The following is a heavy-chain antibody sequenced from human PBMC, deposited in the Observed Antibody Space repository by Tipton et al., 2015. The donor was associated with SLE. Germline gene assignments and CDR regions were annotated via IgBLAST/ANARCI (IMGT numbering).Heavy chain of an antibody. Sequence: QLVQSGPEVKKPGASVRVSCKASGYTFASYGITWVRQAPGQGLEWMGWISAYSGNTNYATKLRGRVTMTTDTSTSTAYMELRSLRSDDTAVYYCAREAAVAGTSDDWGQGTLVTVSP. J-gene: IGHJ4*02. D-gene: IGHD6-19*01. CDR3: AREAAVAGTSDD. CDR1: GYTFASYG. CDR2: ISAYSGNT. V-gene: IGHV1-18*01.